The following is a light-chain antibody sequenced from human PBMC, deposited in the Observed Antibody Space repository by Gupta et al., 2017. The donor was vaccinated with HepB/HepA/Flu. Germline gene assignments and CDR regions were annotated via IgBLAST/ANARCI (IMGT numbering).Light chain of an antibody. Sequence: QSALTQPASVSGSPGQSITISCTGSSSDIGAHNSVSWYQQHPGQAPRLRMYDVYGRPSGVSVRVSGSKSGNTASLTISGLRTEDEAVDYCSEYTRTSPVVFGGGTKVTVL. V-gene: IGLV2-14*03. CDR2: DVY. CDR3: SEYTRTSPVV. J-gene: IGLJ2*01. CDR1: SSDIGAHNS.